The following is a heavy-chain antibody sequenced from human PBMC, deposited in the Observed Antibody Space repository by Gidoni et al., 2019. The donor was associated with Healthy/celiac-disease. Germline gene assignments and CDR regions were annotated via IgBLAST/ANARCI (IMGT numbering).Heavy chain of an antibody. CDR2: ISSSSSYI. V-gene: IGHV3-21*01. CDR1: GFTFSSYS. CDR3: ARELSSGCFDY. Sequence: EVQLVESGGGLVKPGGSLRLSCAASGFTFSSYSMNWARQAPGKGLEWVSSISSSSSYIYYADAVKGRFTISRDNAKNSLYLQMNSLRAEDTAVYYCARELSSGCFDYWGQGTLVTVSS. D-gene: IGHD6-19*01. J-gene: IGHJ4*02.